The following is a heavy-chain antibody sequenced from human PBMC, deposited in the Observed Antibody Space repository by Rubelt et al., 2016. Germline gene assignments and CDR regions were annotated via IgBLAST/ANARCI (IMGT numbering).Heavy chain of an antibody. Sequence: GSTNYNPSLKSRVTISVDTSKNQFSLKLSSVTAADTAVYYCARESHLGVAFGYYYGMDVWGQGTTVTVSS. CDR3: ARESHLGVAFGYYYGMDV. V-gene: IGHV4-34*01. J-gene: IGHJ6*02. D-gene: IGHD3-3*01. CDR2: GST.